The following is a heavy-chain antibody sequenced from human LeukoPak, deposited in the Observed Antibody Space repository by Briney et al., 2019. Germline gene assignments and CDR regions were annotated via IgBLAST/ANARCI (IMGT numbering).Heavy chain of an antibody. Sequence: GESLKISRQGSGYIFTSYWIGWVRQVPGKGLEWMGIIYPGDSDTRYSPSFQGQVTISADKSISTSYLQWSSLKASDTAIYYCARQGPTYYYDSSGYYLPGYWGQGTLVTVSS. D-gene: IGHD3-22*01. CDR3: ARQGPTYYYDSSGYYLPGY. CDR1: GYIFTSYW. CDR2: IYPGDSDT. J-gene: IGHJ4*02. V-gene: IGHV5-51*01.